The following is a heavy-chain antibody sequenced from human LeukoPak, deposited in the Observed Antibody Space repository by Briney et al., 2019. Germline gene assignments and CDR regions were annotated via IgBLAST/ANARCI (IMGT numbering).Heavy chain of an antibody. Sequence: PGGSLRLSCAASGFTFSSYWMSWVRQAPGKGLEWVANIKQDGSEKYYVDSVKGRFTISRDNAKNSLYLQMNSLRAEDTAVYYCARDVWATSGYEGDYWGQGTLVTVSS. V-gene: IGHV3-7*01. J-gene: IGHJ4*02. CDR3: ARDVWATSGYEGDY. D-gene: IGHD5-12*01. CDR2: IKQDGSEK. CDR1: GFTFSSYW.